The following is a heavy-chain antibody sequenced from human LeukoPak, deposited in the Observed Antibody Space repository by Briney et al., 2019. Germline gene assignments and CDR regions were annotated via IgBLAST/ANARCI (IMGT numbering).Heavy chain of an antibody. D-gene: IGHD1-26*01. CDR3: ARAVGGSLVWFDP. Sequence: GGSLRLSCAASGFTFSSYWMHWVRQAPGKGLVWVSRINDDGNGAFYADSVEGRFTISRDNAKNTLYLQMNSLRAEDTALYYCARAVGGSLVWFDPWGRGTLVTVSS. J-gene: IGHJ5*02. CDR1: GFTFSSYW. CDR2: INDDGNGA. V-gene: IGHV3-74*01.